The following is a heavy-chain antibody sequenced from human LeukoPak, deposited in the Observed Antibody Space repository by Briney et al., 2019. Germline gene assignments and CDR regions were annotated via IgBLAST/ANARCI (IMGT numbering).Heavy chain of an antibody. CDR3: ARQLNDGPIDY. CDR2: IWYDGSNK. D-gene: IGHD1-1*01. CDR1: GFTFSSYG. Sequence: PGGSLRLSCAASGFTFSSYGMHWVRQAPGKGLEWVAVIWYDGSNKYYADSVKGRFTISRDNSKDTLYLQMNSLRAEDTAVYYCARQLNDGPIDYWGQGTLVTVSS. J-gene: IGHJ4*02. V-gene: IGHV3-33*01.